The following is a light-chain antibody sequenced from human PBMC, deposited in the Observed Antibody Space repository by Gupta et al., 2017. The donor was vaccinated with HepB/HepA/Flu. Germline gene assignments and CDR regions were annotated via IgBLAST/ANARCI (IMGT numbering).Light chain of an antibody. J-gene: IGKJ4*01. CDR3: KQLNNDQSLT. CDR1: HGSSSA. CDR2: DAS. V-gene: IGKV1D-13*01. Sequence: AIQLTQSPSSLSASVGDRVTITCRASHGSSSALAWYQQKTGKAPTLLIYDASSVESGVPSRLSGSGSGTDFTRTISSLKPEDCETDYCKQLNNDQSLTFGGGTKVEIK.